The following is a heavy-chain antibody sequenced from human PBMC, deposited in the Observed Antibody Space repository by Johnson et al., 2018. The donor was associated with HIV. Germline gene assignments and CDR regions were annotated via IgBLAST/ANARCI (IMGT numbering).Heavy chain of an antibody. V-gene: IGHV3-30*02. Sequence: QVQLVESGGGVVQPGGSLRLSCAASGFTFSSYGLHWVRQSPGKGLQWVAFIRNDGSKEYYADSVKGRFTIARDNAKHSLYLQRNRLRAEDTALYYCAREGRLGYCSGGSCYGDALDILGQGTMVTVSS. J-gene: IGHJ3*02. CDR1: GFTFSSYG. CDR2: IRNDGSKE. CDR3: AREGRLGYCSGGSCYGDALDI. D-gene: IGHD2-15*01.